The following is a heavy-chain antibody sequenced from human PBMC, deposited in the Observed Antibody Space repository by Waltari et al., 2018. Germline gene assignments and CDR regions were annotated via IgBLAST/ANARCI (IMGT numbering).Heavy chain of an antibody. V-gene: IGHV1-2*06. CDR2: INPNSGGT. CDR1: GYTFTGYY. CDR3: AREQTIFGVVIYPPPVDY. Sequence: QVQLVQSGAEVKKPGASVKVSCKASGYTFTGYYMHWVRQAPGQGLEWMGRINPNSGGTNYAQKFQGRVTMTRDTSISTAYMELSRLRSDDTAVYYCAREQTIFGVVIYPPPVDYWGQGTLVTVSS. J-gene: IGHJ4*02. D-gene: IGHD3-3*01.